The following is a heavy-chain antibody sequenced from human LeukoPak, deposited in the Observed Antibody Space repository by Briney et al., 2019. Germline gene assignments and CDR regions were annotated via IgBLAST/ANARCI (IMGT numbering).Heavy chain of an antibody. J-gene: IGHJ3*02. V-gene: IGHV1-8*03. CDR2: MSPNSGNT. CDR3: AKEEDSFQWLHSAFDI. D-gene: IGHD6-19*01. Sequence: ASVKVSCKASGYTFTSYDINWVRQATGQGLEWMGWMSPNSGNTGYAQKFQGRVTITRNTSISTAYMELSSLRAEDTAVYYCAKEEDSFQWLHSAFDIWGQGTMVTVSS. CDR1: GYTFTSYD.